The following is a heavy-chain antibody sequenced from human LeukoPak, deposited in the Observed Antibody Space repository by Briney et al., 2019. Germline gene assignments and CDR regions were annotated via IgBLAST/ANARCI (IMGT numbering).Heavy chain of an antibody. D-gene: IGHD2-2*01. J-gene: IGHJ5*02. V-gene: IGHV3-21*04. CDR3: AKENVAAALPDNWFDP. CDR2: ISSSSSYI. CDR1: GFTFSSYS. Sequence: PGGSLRLSCAASGFTFSSYSMNWVRQAPGKGLEWVSSISSSSSYIYYADSVKGRFTISRDNSKKTLYLQMNRLRAEDTAVYYCAKENVAAALPDNWFDPWGQGTLVTVSS.